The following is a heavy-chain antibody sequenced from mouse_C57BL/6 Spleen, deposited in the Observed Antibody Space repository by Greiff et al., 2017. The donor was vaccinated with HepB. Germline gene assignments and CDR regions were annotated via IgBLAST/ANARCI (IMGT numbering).Heavy chain of an antibody. CDR1: GYSFTGYY. Sequence: VQLQQSGPELVKPGASVKISCKASGYSFTGYYMNWVKQSPEKSLEWIGEINPSTGGTTYNQKFKAKATLTVDKSSSTAYMQLKSLTSEDSAVYYCASPITTVVARYFDVWGTGTTVTVSS. CDR2: INPSTGGT. CDR3: ASPITTVVARYFDV. J-gene: IGHJ1*03. V-gene: IGHV1-42*01. D-gene: IGHD1-1*01.